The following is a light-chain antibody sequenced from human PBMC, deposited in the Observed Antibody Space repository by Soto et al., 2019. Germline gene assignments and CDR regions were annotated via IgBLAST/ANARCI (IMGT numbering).Light chain of an antibody. V-gene: IGLV2-14*03. CDR1: SSDIGGYNH. CDR3: CAYTARTTLSGV. Sequence: QSVLTQPPSVSGSPGQSITISCTGVSSDIGGYNHVSWYQQHPGKVPRLIIYDVDNRPLGVSNRFSGSQSGNTASLTISGLQAEDEAEYYCCAYTARTTLSGVFGGGTKVTVL. J-gene: IGLJ3*02. CDR2: DVD.